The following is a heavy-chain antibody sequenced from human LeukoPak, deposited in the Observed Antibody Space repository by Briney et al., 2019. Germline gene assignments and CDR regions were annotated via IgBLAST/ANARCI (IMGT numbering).Heavy chain of an antibody. Sequence: PGGSLRLPCTASGFTFDDYAMHWVRQAPGKGLEWVSGISWNSGSIGYADSVKGRFTISRDNAKNSLYLQMNSLRAEDTALYYCAKDIGAYYYGSGTSRYFDLWGRGTLVTVSS. J-gene: IGHJ2*01. V-gene: IGHV3-9*01. CDR2: ISWNSGSI. CDR3: AKDIGAYYYGSGTSRYFDL. CDR1: GFTFDDYA. D-gene: IGHD3-10*01.